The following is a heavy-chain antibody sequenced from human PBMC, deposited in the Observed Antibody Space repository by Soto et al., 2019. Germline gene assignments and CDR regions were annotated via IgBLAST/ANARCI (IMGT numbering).Heavy chain of an antibody. CDR3: ERGEEYSSSYLYYYYYMDV. J-gene: IGHJ6*03. V-gene: IGHV1-69*13. Sequence: ASVKVSCKASGGTFSSYAISWVRQAPGQGLEWMGGIIPIFGTANYAQKFQGRVTITADESTSTAYMELSSLRSEDTAVYYCERGEEYSSSYLYYYYYMDVWGKGTTVTVSS. CDR2: IIPIFGTA. D-gene: IGHD6-6*01. CDR1: GGTFSSYA.